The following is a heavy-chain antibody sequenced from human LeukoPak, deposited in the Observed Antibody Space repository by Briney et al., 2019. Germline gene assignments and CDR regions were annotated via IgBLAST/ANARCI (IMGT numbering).Heavy chain of an antibody. Sequence: GGSLTLSCAASGFSVTDNYMNWLRHAPGKALEWVSVFYSGGRSYYGEYVKGRFTLSRDHSQNTLFLQINDLRGDGTAVYYCARDRGTTLAEYYFVNLGQGTLVIVPS. CDR3: ARDRGTTLAEYYFVN. D-gene: IGHD3-10*01. CDR2: FYSGGRS. J-gene: IGHJ4*02. V-gene: IGHV3-53*01. CDR1: GFSVTDNY.